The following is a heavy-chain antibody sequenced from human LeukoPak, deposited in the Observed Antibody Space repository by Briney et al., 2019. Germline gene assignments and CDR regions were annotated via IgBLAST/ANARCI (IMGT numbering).Heavy chain of an antibody. J-gene: IGHJ4*02. V-gene: IGHV4-39*07. D-gene: IGHD4-17*01. CDR3: ARSFTVTTLGDY. Sequence: SETLSLTCTVSGGSISSSSYYWGWIRQPPGKGLEWIGSIYYSGSTYYNPSLKSRVTISVDTSKNQFSLKLSSVTAADTAVYYCARSFTVTTLGDYWGQGTLVTVSS. CDR2: IYYSGST. CDR1: GGSISSSSYY.